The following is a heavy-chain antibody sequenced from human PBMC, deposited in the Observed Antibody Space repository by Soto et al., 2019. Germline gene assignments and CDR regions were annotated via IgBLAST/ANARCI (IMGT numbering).Heavy chain of an antibody. Sequence: GGSLRLSCAASGFTFSNAWMNWVRQAPGKGLEWVGRIKSKTDGGTTDYAAPVKGRFTISRDDSKNTLYLQMNSLKTEDTAVYYCTTVPLRVGATLEFDYWGQGTLVTVSS. D-gene: IGHD1-26*01. CDR3: TTVPLRVGATLEFDY. CDR1: GFTFSNAW. V-gene: IGHV3-15*07. J-gene: IGHJ4*02. CDR2: IKSKTDGGTT.